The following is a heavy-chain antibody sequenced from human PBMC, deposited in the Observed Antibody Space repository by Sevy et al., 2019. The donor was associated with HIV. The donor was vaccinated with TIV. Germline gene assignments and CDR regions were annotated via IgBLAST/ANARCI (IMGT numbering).Heavy chain of an antibody. CDR2: ISAYNGNT. CDR3: AVSGASIAARPRSYYYYGMDV. V-gene: IGHV1-18*01. J-gene: IGHJ6*02. Sequence: ASVKVSCKASGYTFTSYGISWVRQAPGQGLEWMGWISAYNGNTNYAQKLQGRVTMTTDTSTSTAYMELRSLRSDDTDVYYCAVSGASIAARPRSYYYYGMDVWGQGTTVTASS. D-gene: IGHD6-6*01. CDR1: GYTFTSYG.